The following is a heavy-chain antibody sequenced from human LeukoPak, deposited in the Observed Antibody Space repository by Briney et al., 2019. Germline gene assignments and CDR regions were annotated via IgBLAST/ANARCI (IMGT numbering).Heavy chain of an antibody. V-gene: IGHV3-30*02. D-gene: IGHD3-10*01. CDR3: AKEGRITMVRGVLDYYYYYMDV. CDR1: GFTFSSYG. J-gene: IGHJ6*03. CDR2: IRYDGSNK. Sequence: GGSLRLSCAASGFTFSSYGMHWVRRAPGKGLEWVAFIRYDGSNKYYADSVKGRFTISRDNSKNTLYLQMNSLRAEDTAVYYCAKEGRITMVRGVLDYYYYYMDVWGKGTTVTISS.